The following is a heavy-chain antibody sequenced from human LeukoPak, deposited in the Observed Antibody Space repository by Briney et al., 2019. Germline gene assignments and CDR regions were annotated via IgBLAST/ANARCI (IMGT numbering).Heavy chain of an antibody. Sequence: GASVKVSCKASGYTFTGYYMHWVRQAPGQGLEWMGWINPNSGGTNYAQKFQGRVTMTRDTYNSTDYMELSRLRSDDTAVYYCARLILELGGYAVDYWGQGTLVTVSS. V-gene: IGHV1-2*02. D-gene: IGHD3-3*01. CDR3: ARLILELGGYAVDY. CDR1: GYTFTGYY. J-gene: IGHJ4*02. CDR2: INPNSGGT.